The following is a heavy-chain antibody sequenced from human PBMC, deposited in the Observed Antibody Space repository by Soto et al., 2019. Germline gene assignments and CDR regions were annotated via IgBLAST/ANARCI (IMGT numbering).Heavy chain of an antibody. CDR3: AMGRWSYLHWYFDL. CDR2: ISTGGTSI. J-gene: IGHJ2*01. Sequence: PGGSLRLSCAASGFTFSDYYMSWIRQAPGKGLEWLSHISTGGTSIYYADSVKGRFTISRDNAKNSLYLQMNSLRAEDTAVYYCAMGRWSYLHWYFDLWGRGTLVTVSS. D-gene: IGHD1-26*01. CDR1: GFTFSDYY. V-gene: IGHV3-11*01.